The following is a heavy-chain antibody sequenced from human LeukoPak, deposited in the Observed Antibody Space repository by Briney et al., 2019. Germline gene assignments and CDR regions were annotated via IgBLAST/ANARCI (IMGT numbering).Heavy chain of an antibody. CDR3: ARDSPPRYSRTSTNWFDP. Sequence: GGSLRLSCAASGFTFSSYEMNWARQAPGKGLEWVSYISSSGSTIYYADSVKGRFTISRDNAKNSLYLQMNSLRAEDTAVYYCARDSPPRYSRTSTNWFDPWGQGTLVTVSS. J-gene: IGHJ5*02. CDR2: ISSSGSTI. CDR1: GFTFSSYE. D-gene: IGHD2-2*01. V-gene: IGHV3-48*03.